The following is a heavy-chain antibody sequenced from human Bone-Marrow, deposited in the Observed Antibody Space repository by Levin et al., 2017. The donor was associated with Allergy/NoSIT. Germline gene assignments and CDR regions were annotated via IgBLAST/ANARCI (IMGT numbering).Heavy chain of an antibody. CDR1: GGTFSSYA. D-gene: IGHD6-6*01. CDR2: IIPIFGTA. CDR3: ARDPPLGSSSPEWPREPNYYYYGMDV. Sequence: GGSLRLSCKASGGTFSSYAISWVRQAPGQGLEWMGGIIPIFGTANYAQKFQGRVTITADESTSTAYMELSSLRSEDTAVYYCARDPPLGSSSPEWPREPNYYYYGMDVWGQGTTVTVSS. V-gene: IGHV1-69*01. J-gene: IGHJ6*02.